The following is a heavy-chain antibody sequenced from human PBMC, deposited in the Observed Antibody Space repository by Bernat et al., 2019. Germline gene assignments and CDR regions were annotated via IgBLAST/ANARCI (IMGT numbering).Heavy chain of an antibody. Sequence: QVQLQESGPGLVMPSQTLSLTCTVSGGSISSGGYYWSWIRQHPGKGLEWIGYIYYSGSTYYNPSLKSRVTISVDTSKNQFSLKLSSVTAADTAVYYCARRQRVTIFGVASNWFDPWGQGTLVTVSS. CDR2: IYYSGST. CDR1: GGSISSGGYY. J-gene: IGHJ5*02. CDR3: ARRQRVTIFGVASNWFDP. D-gene: IGHD3-3*01. V-gene: IGHV4-31*03.